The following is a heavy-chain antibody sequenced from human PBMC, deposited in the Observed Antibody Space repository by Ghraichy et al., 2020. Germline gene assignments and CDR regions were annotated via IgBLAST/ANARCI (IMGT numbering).Heavy chain of an antibody. Sequence: SETLSLTCTVSGGSISSYYWSWIRQPPGKGLEWIGYIYYSGSTYYNPSLKSRVTISVDTSKNQFSLKLSSVTAADTAVYYCARQMIGATNDYWGQGTLVTVSS. V-gene: IGHV4-59*04. CDR1: GGSISSYY. CDR3: ARQMIGATNDY. CDR2: IYYSGST. J-gene: IGHJ4*02. D-gene: IGHD1-26*01.